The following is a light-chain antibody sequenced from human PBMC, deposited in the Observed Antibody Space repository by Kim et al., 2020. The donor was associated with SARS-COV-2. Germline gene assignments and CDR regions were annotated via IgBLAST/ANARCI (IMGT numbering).Light chain of an antibody. CDR1: QSVSNTY. CDR2: GAS. J-gene: IGKJ1*01. Sequence: CSPGERATLSCRASQSVSNTYLAWYQQKPGQAPRLLIYGASSRSTGIPDRFSGSGSGTDFTLTISRLEPEDFAVYYCQHYASSWTFGQGTKVDIK. V-gene: IGKV3-20*01. CDR3: QHYASSWT.